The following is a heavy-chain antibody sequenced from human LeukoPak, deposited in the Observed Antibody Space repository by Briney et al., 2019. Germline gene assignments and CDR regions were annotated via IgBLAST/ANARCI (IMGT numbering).Heavy chain of an antibody. J-gene: IGHJ3*02. Sequence: GGSLRLSCAASGFTFSTYAMSWVRQAPGKGLEWVSAISGSGGTTYYADSVKGQFTISRDNSKNTVYLQMNSLRAEDTAVYYCTRGQGAFDIWGQGTMVTVSS. D-gene: IGHD3-10*01. CDR3: TRGQGAFDI. CDR1: GFTFSTYA. CDR2: ISGSGGTT. V-gene: IGHV3-23*01.